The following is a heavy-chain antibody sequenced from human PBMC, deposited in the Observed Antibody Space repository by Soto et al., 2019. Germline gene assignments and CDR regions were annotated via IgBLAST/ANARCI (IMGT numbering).Heavy chain of an antibody. Sequence: QVTLKESGPVLVKPTETLTLTCTVSGFSLSNARMGVSWIRQPPGKALEWLAHIFSNDEKSYSTSLKSRLTISKDTSKSQVVLTMTNMDPVDTATYYCARIPGYSSSWYPAWYFDYWGQGTLVTVSS. J-gene: IGHJ4*02. D-gene: IGHD6-13*01. CDR1: GFSLSNARMG. CDR3: ARIPGYSSSWYPAWYFDY. V-gene: IGHV2-26*01. CDR2: IFSNDEK.